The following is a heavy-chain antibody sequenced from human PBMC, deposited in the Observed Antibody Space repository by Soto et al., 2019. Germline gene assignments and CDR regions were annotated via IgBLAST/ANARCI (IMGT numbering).Heavy chain of an antibody. D-gene: IGHD1-7*01. CDR2: ISSSGSTI. J-gene: IGHJ4*02. CDR3: ARGENWNYGRYWYPFDY. V-gene: IGHV3-11*01. CDR1: GFTFSDYY. Sequence: PGGSLRLSCAASGFTFSDYYMSWIRHAQGKGLEWVSYISSSGSTIYYADSVKGRFTISRDNAKNSLYLQMNSLRAEDTAVYYCARGENWNYGRYWYPFDYWGQGTLGTVSS.